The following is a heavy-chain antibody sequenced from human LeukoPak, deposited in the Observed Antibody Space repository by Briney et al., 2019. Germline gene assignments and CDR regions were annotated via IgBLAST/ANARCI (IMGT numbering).Heavy chain of an antibody. D-gene: IGHD1-14*01. CDR3: ARDQGPTTPFDP. Sequence: SETLSLTCTVSGGSISSSSYYWGWIRQPPGKGLEWIGSIYYSGSTYYNPSLKSRVTISVDTSKNQFSLKLSSVTAADTAVYYCARDQGPTTPFDPWGQGTLVTVSS. CDR2: IYYSGST. V-gene: IGHV4-39*07. CDR1: GGSISSSSYY. J-gene: IGHJ5*02.